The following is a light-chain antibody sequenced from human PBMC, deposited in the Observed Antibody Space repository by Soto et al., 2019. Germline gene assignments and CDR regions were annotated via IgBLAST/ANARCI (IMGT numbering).Light chain of an antibody. V-gene: IGLV2-11*01. CDR3: CSYAGSPRYV. CDR2: DVS. J-gene: IGLJ1*01. Sequence: QSALTQPRSVSGPPGQSVTISCTGTSSDVGIYNYVSWYQQHPGKAPKVMIYDVSERPSGVPDRFSGSKSGNTASLTISGLQAEDEADYYCCSYAGSPRYVFGTGTKLTVL. CDR1: SSDVGIYNY.